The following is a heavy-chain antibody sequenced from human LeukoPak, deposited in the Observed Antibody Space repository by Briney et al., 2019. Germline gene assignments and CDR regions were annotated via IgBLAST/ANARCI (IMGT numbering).Heavy chain of an antibody. CDR2: IYYSGST. CDR1: GGSISSYY. V-gene: IGHV4-59*01. CDR3: ARGYYYDSSGYLDY. Sequence: SETLSLTCTVSGGSISSYYWSWIRQPPGKGLEWIGYIYYSGSTNYNPSLKSRVTISVDTSKNQFSLKLSSVTAADTAAYYCARGYYYDSSGYLDYWGQGTLVTVSS. D-gene: IGHD3-22*01. J-gene: IGHJ4*02.